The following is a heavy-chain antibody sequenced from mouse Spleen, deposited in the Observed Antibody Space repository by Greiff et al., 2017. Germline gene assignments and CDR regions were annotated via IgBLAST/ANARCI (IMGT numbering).Heavy chain of an antibody. D-gene: IGHD2-4*01. CDR1: GYTFTDYY. J-gene: IGHJ3*01. Sequence: EVQLQQSGPELVKPGASVKISCKASGYTFTDYYMNWVKQSHGKSLEWIGDINPNNGGTSYNQKFKGKATLTVDKSSSTAYLQLSSLTSEDTAVYYCTRDYGGFAYWGQGTLVTVSA. CDR2: INPNNGGT. CDR3: TRDYGGFAY. V-gene: IGHV1-26*01.